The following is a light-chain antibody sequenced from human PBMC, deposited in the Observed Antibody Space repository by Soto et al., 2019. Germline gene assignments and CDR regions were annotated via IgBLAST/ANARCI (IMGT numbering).Light chain of an antibody. Sequence: EIVMTQSPATLSMSPGERATLSCRASQSVSSNLAWYQQKPGQPPRLLIYGASARATGIPVRFSGSGSGTEFTLTISSLQSEDFAVYYCQQYTNWPPWTFGQGTRVEIK. CDR2: GAS. CDR3: QQYTNWPPWT. V-gene: IGKV3-15*01. CDR1: QSVSSN. J-gene: IGKJ1*01.